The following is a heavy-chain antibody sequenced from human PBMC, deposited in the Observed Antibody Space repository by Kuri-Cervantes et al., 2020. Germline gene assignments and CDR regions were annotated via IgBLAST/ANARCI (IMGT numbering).Heavy chain of an antibody. J-gene: IGHJ4*02. CDR3: ASMAEQSYYFDY. D-gene: IGHD1/OR15-1a*01. CDR1: GGSISSGDYY. V-gene: IGHV4-30-4*01. Sequence: SETLSLTCTVSGGSISSGDYYWSWIRQPPGKGLEWIGYIYYSGSIYYNPSLKSRVTISVDTSKNQFSLKLSSVTAADTAVYYCASMAEQSYYFDYWGQGTLVTVSS. CDR2: IYYSGSI.